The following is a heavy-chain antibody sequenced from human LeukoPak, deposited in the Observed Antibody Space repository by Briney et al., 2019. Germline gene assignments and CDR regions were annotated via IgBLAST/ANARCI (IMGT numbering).Heavy chain of an antibody. CDR3: ARVYSIRSFDY. J-gene: IGHJ4*02. D-gene: IGHD2-15*01. CDR1: GYTFTGYY. CDR2: INPNTGGT. Sequence: GASVKVSCKASGYTFTGYYVHWVRQAPGQGLEWMGWINPNTGGTNYAQKFQGRVTMTRDTSITTAYMELSRLTSDDTAVYYCARVYSIRSFDYWGQGTLVTVSS. V-gene: IGHV1-2*02.